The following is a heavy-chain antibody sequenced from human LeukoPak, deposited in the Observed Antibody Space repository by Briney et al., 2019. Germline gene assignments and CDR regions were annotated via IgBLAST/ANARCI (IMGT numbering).Heavy chain of an antibody. J-gene: IGHJ4*02. CDR3: ARESSRYFGYFDY. V-gene: IGHV3-30*03. D-gene: IGHD3-9*01. Sequence: GGSLRLSCAASGFTFSSCPMHWVRQAPGKGLEWVAIISYDGGSKFYADSVKGRFTISRDNSKNTLYLQMNSLRAEDTAVYYCARESSRYFGYFDYWGQGTLVTVSS. CDR1: GFTFSSCP. CDR2: ISYDGGSK.